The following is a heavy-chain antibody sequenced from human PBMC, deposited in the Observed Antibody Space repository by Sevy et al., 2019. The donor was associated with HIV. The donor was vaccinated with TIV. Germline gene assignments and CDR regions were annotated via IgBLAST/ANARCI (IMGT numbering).Heavy chain of an antibody. CDR1: GFIFSDYY. V-gene: IGHV3-11*01. CDR3: ARESRRCSNGVCYGYYGLDV. D-gene: IGHD2-8*01. J-gene: IGHJ6*02. Sequence: GGSLRLSCAASGFIFSDYYMSWIRQAPGKGLEWVSYISLSGSTIYYADSVKGRFTISRDNAKNSLHLQMNSLRAEDTAVYFCARESRRCSNGVCYGYYGLDVWGQGTTVTVSS. CDR2: ISLSGSTI.